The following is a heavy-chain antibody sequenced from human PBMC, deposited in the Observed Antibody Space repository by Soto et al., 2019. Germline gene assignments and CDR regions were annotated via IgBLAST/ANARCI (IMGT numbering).Heavy chain of an antibody. V-gene: IGHV3-21*01. Sequence: EAQLVESGGGLVKPGGSLRLACAASGFTFSTYTLNWVRQAPGKGLEWASSISTSGDSTYYEDSLRGRFTISRDNARASLYLQMDSLRVEDTAMYYCTRDGEPLWGQGTMVTVSS. CDR3: TRDGEPL. CDR2: ISTSGDST. CDR1: GFTFSTYT. D-gene: IGHD3-3*01. J-gene: IGHJ3*01.